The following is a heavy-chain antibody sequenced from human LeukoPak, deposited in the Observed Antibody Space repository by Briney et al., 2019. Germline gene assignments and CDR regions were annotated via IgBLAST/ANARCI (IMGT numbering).Heavy chain of an antibody. V-gene: IGHV1-69*13. CDR3: AREESSRLSAWFDP. CDR2: IIPIFGTA. CDR1: GGTFSSYA. D-gene: IGHD6-13*01. J-gene: IGHJ5*02. Sequence: SVKVSCKASGGTFSSYAISWVRQAPGQGLQWMGGIIPIFGTANYAQKFQGRVTITADESTSTAYMELSSLRSEDTAVYYCAREESSRLSAWFDPWGQGTLVTVSS.